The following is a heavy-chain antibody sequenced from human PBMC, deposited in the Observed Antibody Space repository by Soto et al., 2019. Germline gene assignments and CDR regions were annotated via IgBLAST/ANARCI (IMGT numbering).Heavy chain of an antibody. Sequence: GGSLRLSCAASGFTFSDYAMHWVRQAPGKGPEWVTVVSHDGRNTHYADSVKGRFTISRDSSKNTVSLEMTSLRAEGTAVYYCAKGGRQWLVTSDFNYWGQGALVTVSS. D-gene: IGHD6-19*01. CDR3: AKGGRQWLVTSDFNY. CDR2: VSHDGRNT. CDR1: GFTFSDYA. J-gene: IGHJ4*02. V-gene: IGHV3-30*18.